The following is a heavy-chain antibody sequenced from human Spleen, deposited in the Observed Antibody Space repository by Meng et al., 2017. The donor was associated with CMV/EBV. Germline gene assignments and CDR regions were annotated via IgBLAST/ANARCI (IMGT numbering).Heavy chain of an antibody. J-gene: IGHJ4*02. CDR3: ARGLTLGDTLDC. Sequence: GESLKISCAASGFTFSSYAVHWVRQAPGKGLEWVAVISYDESNKYYADSVKGRFTISRDNSKNTLDLQMNSLRPEDTAMYFCARGLTLGDTLDCWGQGALVTVSS. CDR1: GFTFSSYA. CDR2: ISYDESNK. V-gene: IGHV3-30*14. D-gene: IGHD4-17*01.